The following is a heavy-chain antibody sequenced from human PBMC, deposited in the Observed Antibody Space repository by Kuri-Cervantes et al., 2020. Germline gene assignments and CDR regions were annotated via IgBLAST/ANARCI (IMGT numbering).Heavy chain of an antibody. D-gene: IGHD3-10*01. Sequence: GGSLRLSCAASGFTFSTFSMNWVRQAPGKGLEWVSSISSSSSYIYYADSVKGRFTISRDNSKNTLYLQMNSLRAEDTAVYYCARVGNYYYYGMDVWGQGTTVTVSS. CDR1: GFTFSTFS. CDR2: ISSSSSYI. J-gene: IGHJ6*02. CDR3: ARVGNYYYYGMDV. V-gene: IGHV3-21*04.